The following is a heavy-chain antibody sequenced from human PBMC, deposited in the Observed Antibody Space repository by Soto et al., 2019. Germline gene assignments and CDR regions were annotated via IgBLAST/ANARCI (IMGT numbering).Heavy chain of an antibody. CDR3: AKDGGTTGTTGAFDI. Sequence: GGSLRLSCAASGFTFSSYAMSWVRQAPGQGLEWVSAISGIGVRTYYANSVKGRFTISRDNYKNTLFLQMNSLRAEDKEVYYCAKDGGTTGTTGAFDIWGQGTMVTVSS. CDR2: ISGIGVRT. V-gene: IGHV3-23*01. D-gene: IGHD1-1*01. J-gene: IGHJ3*02. CDR1: GFTFSSYA.